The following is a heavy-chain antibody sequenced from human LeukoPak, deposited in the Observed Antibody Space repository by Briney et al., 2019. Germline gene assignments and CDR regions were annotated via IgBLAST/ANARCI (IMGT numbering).Heavy chain of an antibody. CDR1: GGSISSGSYY. V-gene: IGHV4-61*02. J-gene: IGHJ4*02. CDR2: IYTSGST. Sequence: PSQTLSLTCTVSGGSISSGSYYWSWIRQPAGKGLEWIGRIYTSGSTNYNPSLKSRVTISVDTSKNQFSLKLSSVTAADTAVYYCARAYCSSTSCYDDYWGQGTLVTVSS. D-gene: IGHD2-2*01. CDR3: ARAYCSSTSCYDDY.